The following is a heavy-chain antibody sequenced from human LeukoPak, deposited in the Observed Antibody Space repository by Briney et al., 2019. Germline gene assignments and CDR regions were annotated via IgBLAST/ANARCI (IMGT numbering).Heavy chain of an antibody. CDR3: ARGYCGGDCYASAFDI. J-gene: IGHJ3*02. V-gene: IGHV3-23*01. D-gene: IGHD2-21*01. CDR1: GFTFSSYA. CDR2: ISGSGGST. Sequence: GGSLRLSCAASGFTFSSYAMSWVRQAPGKGLEWVSAISGSGGSTYYADSVKGRFTISRDNSKNTLYLQMNSLRAEDTAVYYCARGYCGGDCYASAFDIWGQGTMVTVSS.